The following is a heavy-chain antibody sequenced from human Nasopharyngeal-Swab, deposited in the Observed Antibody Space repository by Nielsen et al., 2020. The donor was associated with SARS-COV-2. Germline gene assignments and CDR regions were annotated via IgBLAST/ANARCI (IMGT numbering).Heavy chain of an antibody. CDR3: ARSITMVRGVPKPSYGMDV. CDR2: INPNSGGT. J-gene: IGHJ6*02. D-gene: IGHD3-10*01. CDR1: GYTFTGYY. V-gene: IGHV1-2*06. Sequence: ASVKVSCKASGYTFTGYYMHWVRQAPGQGLEWMGRINPNSGGTNYAQKFQGRVTMTRDTSISTAYMEPSRLRSDDTAVYYCARSITMVRGVPKPSYGMDVWGQGTTVTVSS.